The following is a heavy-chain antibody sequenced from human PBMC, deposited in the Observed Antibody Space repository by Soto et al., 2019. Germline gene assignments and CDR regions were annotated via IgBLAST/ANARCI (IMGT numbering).Heavy chain of an antibody. CDR1: GFTFSSYA. Sequence: GGSLRLSCAASGFTFSSYAMNCVRQAPGKGLEWVAVISYNGSNKYYADSVNGRFTISRDNYNNTLYLQMNSLRAEDTAVYYCASLHYYGISGYYGEESDASDIWGQGTMVT. CDR2: ISYNGSNK. CDR3: ASLHYYGISGYYGEESDASDI. D-gene: IGHD3-22*01. J-gene: IGHJ3*02. V-gene: IGHV3-30-3*01.